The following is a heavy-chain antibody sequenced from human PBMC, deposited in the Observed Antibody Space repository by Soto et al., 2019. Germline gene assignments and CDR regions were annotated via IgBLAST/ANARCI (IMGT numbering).Heavy chain of an antibody. D-gene: IGHD6-13*01. V-gene: IGHV3-21*02. CDR3: AGRTAAGVGMDV. Sequence: EVQLVESGGGLVKPGGSLRLSCAGSGFTFGNQTLTWVRQAPGKGLEWVASISSTSSYIHYADSVKGRFTISRDNAKNSLFLQMNTLVAADTALYYCAGRTAAGVGMDVWGQGTTVSVSS. CDR1: GFTFGNQT. CDR2: ISSTSSYI. J-gene: IGHJ6*02.